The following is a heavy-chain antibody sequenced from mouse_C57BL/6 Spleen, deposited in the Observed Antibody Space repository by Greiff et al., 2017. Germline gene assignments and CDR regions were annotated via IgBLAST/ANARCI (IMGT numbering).Heavy chain of an antibody. V-gene: IGHV5-4*01. CDR3: ARGGDYYSSSHWYFDV. CDR1: GFTFSSYA. J-gene: IGHJ1*03. D-gene: IGHD1-1*01. Sequence: EVQRVESGGGLVKPGGSLKLSCAASGFTFSSYAMSWVRQTPEKRLAWVATISDGGSYTYYPDNVKGRFTISRDNAKNNLYLQMSHLKSEDTAMYYCARGGDYYSSSHWYFDVWGTGTTVTVSS. CDR2: ISDGGSYT.